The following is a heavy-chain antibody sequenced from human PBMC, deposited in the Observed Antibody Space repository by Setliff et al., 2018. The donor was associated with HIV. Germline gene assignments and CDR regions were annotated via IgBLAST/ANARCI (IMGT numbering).Heavy chain of an antibody. D-gene: IGHD3-10*01. CDR2: LYNSRCT. CDR3: ARSALCFGKADWYVDL. J-gene: IGHJ2*01. V-gene: IGHV4-28*01. CDR1: GYSIRSSYW. Sequence: SETLSLTCAVSGYSIRSSYWWGWIRQPPGKGLEWIGYLYNSRCTYYNPSLKSRVTMSVDTSKNQFSLKVRSVTAVDTAVYYCARSALCFGKADWYVDLWGRGTLVTVSS.